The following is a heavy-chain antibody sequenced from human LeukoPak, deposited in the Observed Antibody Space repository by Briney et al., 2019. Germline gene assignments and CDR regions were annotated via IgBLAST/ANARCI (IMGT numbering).Heavy chain of an antibody. CDR1: GYSFTSHW. CDR3: ARGDRGIAGKWFDP. J-gene: IGHJ5*02. V-gene: IGHV5-51*01. CDR2: IYAGDSGT. Sequence: GESLQISCRGSGYSFTSHWIGWVRQLPGKGLEWMAIIYAGDSGTRISPSFQGQVTISADKSISTAYLQWSSLKASDTAMYYCARGDRGIAGKWFDPWGQGTLVTVSS. D-gene: IGHD2-21*02.